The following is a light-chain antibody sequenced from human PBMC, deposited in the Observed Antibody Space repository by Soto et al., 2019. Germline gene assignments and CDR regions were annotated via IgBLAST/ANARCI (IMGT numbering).Light chain of an antibody. CDR1: QSIKTY. J-gene: IGKJ5*01. CDR3: QQSYMDPIT. V-gene: IGKV1-39*01. Sequence: DIQMTQSPSSLSASVGNRVTLTCRAGQSIKTYLNWYQKKPGKATNLLIYDASRLQSGVPSMFSGSGGGTDFILSSSSVQPEDFATYFCQQSYMDPITFGQGTRLEI. CDR2: DAS.